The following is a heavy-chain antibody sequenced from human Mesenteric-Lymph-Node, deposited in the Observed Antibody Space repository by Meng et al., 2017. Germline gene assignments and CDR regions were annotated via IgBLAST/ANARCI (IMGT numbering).Heavy chain of an antibody. V-gene: IGHV3-21*01. Sequence: GESLKISCAASGFTFSNYNINWVRQAPGKGLEWVSCISRSNNYTYYADSVKGRLTISRDNARDSLDLQMNSLRAEVTAVYYCARGSAVAGFHFDYWGQGTLVTVSS. CDR2: ISRSNNYT. CDR1: GFTFSNYN. CDR3: ARGSAVAGFHFDY. J-gene: IGHJ4*02. D-gene: IGHD6-19*01.